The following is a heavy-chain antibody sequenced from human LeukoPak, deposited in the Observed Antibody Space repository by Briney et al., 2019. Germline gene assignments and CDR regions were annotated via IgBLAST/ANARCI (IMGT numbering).Heavy chain of an antibody. D-gene: IGHD3-10*01. V-gene: IGHV1-46*01. J-gene: IGHJ4*02. CDR1: GYSSTNYG. CDR3: ARDRNYGSGSSTTRSPLYYFDY. CDR2: INPSGGST. Sequence: ASVKVSCKASGYSSTNYGISWVRQAPGQGLEWMGIINPSGGSTSYAQKFQGRVTMTRDTSTSTVYMELSSLRSEDTAVYYCARDRNYGSGSSTTRSPLYYFDYWGQGTLVTVSS.